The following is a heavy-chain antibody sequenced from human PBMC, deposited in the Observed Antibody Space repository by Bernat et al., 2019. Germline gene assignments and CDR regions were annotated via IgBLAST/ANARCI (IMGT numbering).Heavy chain of an antibody. V-gene: IGHV3-15*01. CDR1: GFTFNNAW. D-gene: IGHD6-19*01. Sequence: EVQLVESGGGLVKPGGCLRLSCEASGFTFNNAWMSWVRQAPGKGLEWVGRIKSKTDGWTIDYAAPVKGRFTISRDDSKNMLYVQMNSLRAEDTAVYYCARVGSSGRALEYFQHWGQGTLVTVSS. CDR2: IKSKTDGWTI. CDR3: ARVGSSGRALEYFQH. J-gene: IGHJ1*01.